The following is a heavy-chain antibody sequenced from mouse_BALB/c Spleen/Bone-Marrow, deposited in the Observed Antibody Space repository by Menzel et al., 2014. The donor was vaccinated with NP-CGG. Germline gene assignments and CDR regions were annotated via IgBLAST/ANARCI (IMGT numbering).Heavy chain of an antibody. CDR1: GDYIXSGY. CDR3: ARNWERFAY. V-gene: IGHV3-8*02. CDR2: IIYSDST. J-gene: IGHJ3*01. D-gene: IGHD4-1*01. Sequence: EVQLQQSGPSLVKPSQTLSLTCSVTGDYIXSGYWNWVRKFPGNKLEYMGYIIYSDSTYYNPSLKSRISITRDTSKNQYYLQLNSVTSEDTATYYCARNWERFAYWGQGTLVTVSA.